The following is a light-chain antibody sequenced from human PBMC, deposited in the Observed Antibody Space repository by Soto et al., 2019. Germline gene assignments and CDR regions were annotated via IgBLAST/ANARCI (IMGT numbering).Light chain of an antibody. J-gene: IGLJ1*01. CDR1: TSDIGAYDY. CDR2: EVN. Sequence: QSVLAQPASVSGSPGQSITIPCTGTTSDIGAYDYVSWYQQHPGKVPKLIIFEVNNRPSGVSHRFSGSKSGNTASLTISGLQAEDEADYYCSSFASTHTYVFGTGTKVTVL. CDR3: SSFASTHTYV. V-gene: IGLV2-14*01.